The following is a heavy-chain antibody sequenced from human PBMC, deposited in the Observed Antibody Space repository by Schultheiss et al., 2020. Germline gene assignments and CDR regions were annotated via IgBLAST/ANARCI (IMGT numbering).Heavy chain of an antibody. CDR3: ARSIAAAGLFDY. J-gene: IGHJ4*02. D-gene: IGHD6-13*01. CDR1: GYTFTGYY. CDR2: INPNSGGT. Sequence: ASVKVSCKASGYTFTGYYMHWVRQAPGQGLEWMGWINPNSGGTKYAQTFQGWVTMTRATSISTAYMELSRLRSDDTAVYYCARSIAAAGLFDYWGQGTLVTVSS. V-gene: IGHV1-2*04.